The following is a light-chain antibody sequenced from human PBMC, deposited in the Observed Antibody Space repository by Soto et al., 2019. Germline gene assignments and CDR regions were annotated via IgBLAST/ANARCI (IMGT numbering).Light chain of an antibody. CDR1: QNLVFSDGNTH. CDR3: QQSYSTPPT. Sequence: DLVMTQSPLSLPVTLGQPASISCRSGQNLVFSDGNTHLNSFQQRPGQSPRRLICKVSSRGSGVPDRFSVSGSGTDFTLTISSLQPEDFATYYCQQSYSTPPTFGPGTKVDIK. CDR2: KVS. J-gene: IGKJ3*01. V-gene: IGKV2-30*01.